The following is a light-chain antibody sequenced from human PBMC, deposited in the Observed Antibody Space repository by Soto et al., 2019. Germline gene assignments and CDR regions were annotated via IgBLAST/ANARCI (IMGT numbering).Light chain of an antibody. Sequence: IQMSQSPSSVSAYIGASVTITCRASQVIYSWIAWYQQKPGRAPKLLIFAASNLQSGVPVRFSGSGSGTDFILSINSLQPEDVATYYCQQLDSFPLTLGQGTRLEV. CDR3: QQLDSFPLT. J-gene: IGKJ5*01. CDR1: QVIYSW. CDR2: AAS. V-gene: IGKV1-12*01.